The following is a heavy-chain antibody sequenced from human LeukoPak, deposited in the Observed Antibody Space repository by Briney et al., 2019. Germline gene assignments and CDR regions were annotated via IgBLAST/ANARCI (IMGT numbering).Heavy chain of an antibody. CDR2: ISGSGGST. J-gene: IGHJ6*03. CDR3: AKGGYDILTGYYLPYYYMDV. D-gene: IGHD3-9*01. Sequence: TGGSLRLSCAASGFTFSSYAMSWVRQAPGKGLEWVSAISGSGGSTYYADSVKGRFTISRDNSKNTLYLQMNSLRAEDTAVYYCAKGGYDILTGYYLPYYYMDVWGKGTTVTVSS. CDR1: GFTFSSYA. V-gene: IGHV3-23*01.